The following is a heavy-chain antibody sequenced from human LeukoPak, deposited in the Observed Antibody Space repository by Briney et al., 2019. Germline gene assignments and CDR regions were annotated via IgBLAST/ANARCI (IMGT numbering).Heavy chain of an antibody. Sequence: SSETLSLTCVVYGGSFSGYYWRWIRHPPGEGRGWIGEINHSGSTNYNPSLKSRVTISVDTSKNQFSLKLSSVTAADTAVYYCARGTGVGATAHYYFDYWGQGTLVTVSS. CDR2: INHSGST. D-gene: IGHD1-26*01. CDR1: GGSFSGYY. V-gene: IGHV4-34*01. J-gene: IGHJ4*02. CDR3: ARGTGVGATAHYYFDY.